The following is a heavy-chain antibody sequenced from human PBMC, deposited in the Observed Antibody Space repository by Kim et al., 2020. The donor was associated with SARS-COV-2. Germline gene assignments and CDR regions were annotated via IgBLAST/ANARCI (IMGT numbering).Heavy chain of an antibody. D-gene: IGHD6-13*01. CDR3: ARDRVIAAAGTLDY. J-gene: IGHJ4*02. Sequence: GGSLRLSCAASGFTFSSYSMNWVRQAPGKGLEWVSSISSSSSYIYYADSVKGRFTISRDNAKNSLYLQMNSLRAEDTAVYYCARDRVIAAAGTLDYWGQGTLVTVSS. CDR1: GFTFSSYS. V-gene: IGHV3-21*01. CDR2: ISSSSSYI.